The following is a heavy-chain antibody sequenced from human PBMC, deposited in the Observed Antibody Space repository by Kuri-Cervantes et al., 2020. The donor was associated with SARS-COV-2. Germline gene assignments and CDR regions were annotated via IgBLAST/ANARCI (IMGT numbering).Heavy chain of an antibody. D-gene: IGHD2-2*02. J-gene: IGHJ6*02. V-gene: IGHV3-23*01. CDR2: ISGSGGST. CDR3: ARDRGGCSSTSCYTAFPDYYGMDV. CDR1: GFTFSSYE. Sequence: GGSLRLSCAASGFTFSSYEMSWVRQAPGKGLEWVSAISGSGGSTYYADSVKGRFTISRDNSKNTLYLQMNSLRAEDTAVYYCARDRGGCSSTSCYTAFPDYYGMDVWGQGTTVTVSS.